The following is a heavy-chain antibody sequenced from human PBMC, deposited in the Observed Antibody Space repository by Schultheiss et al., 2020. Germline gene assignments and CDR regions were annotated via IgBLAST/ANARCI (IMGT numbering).Heavy chain of an antibody. CDR2: IYTSRST. Sequence: SETLSLTCTVSGGSISSGSYYWSWIRQHAGKGLEWIGRIYTSRSTNYNPSLKSRITISVDTSKNQFSLKLSSVTAADTDVYYCARDTLHAFDIWGQGTMVTVSS. V-gene: IGHV4-61*02. J-gene: IGHJ3*02. CDR3: ARDTLHAFDI. CDR1: GGSISSGSYY.